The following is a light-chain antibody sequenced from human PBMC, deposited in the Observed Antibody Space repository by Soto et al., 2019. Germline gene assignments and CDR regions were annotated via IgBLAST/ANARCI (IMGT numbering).Light chain of an antibody. V-gene: IGKV3-11*01. CDR3: QQRSNWQRT. CDR1: QSVSSY. Sequence: EIVLTQSPATLSLSPGERATLSCRASQSVSSYLAWFQQKPGQAPRLLIYDASNRATGIPARFSGSGSGTDFTLTINSLEPEDFAVYYCQQRSNWQRTFGQGTKV. J-gene: IGKJ1*01. CDR2: DAS.